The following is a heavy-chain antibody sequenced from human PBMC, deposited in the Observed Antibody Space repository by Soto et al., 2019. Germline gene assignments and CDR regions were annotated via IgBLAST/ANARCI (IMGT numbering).Heavy chain of an antibody. CDR2: IYYNGST. D-gene: IGHD1-26*01. Sequence: ASETLSLTCTVSGDSITSSGSYWGWIRQPPGKGLEWIGSIYYNGSTYYNPSLKSRVTISVDTSKNHLSLKLTSMTAADTAMYYRARHGGTIFWYPRIHYYLLTVCGQGSSVPGSS. V-gene: IGHV4-39*01. J-gene: IGHJ6*02. CDR1: GDSITSSGSY. CDR3: ARHGGTIFWYPRIHYYLLTV.